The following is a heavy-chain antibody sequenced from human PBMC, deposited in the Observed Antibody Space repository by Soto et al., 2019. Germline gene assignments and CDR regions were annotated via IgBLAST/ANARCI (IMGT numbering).Heavy chain of an antibody. J-gene: IGHJ4*02. CDR3: AKDGGPVYCNSPGCSAKHFDY. Sequence: QVQLVESGGGVVQPGRSLRLSCAASGFTFSNYAMHWVCQAPGKGLEWLAIISYDGDNEYYADSVRGRFTISRDNSKNTLYLQTNNLGLEDTAVYYCAKDGGPVYCNSPGCSAKHFDYWGQGTLVTVSS. CDR1: GFTFSNYA. CDR2: ISYDGDNE. D-gene: IGHD2-2*01. V-gene: IGHV3-30*18.